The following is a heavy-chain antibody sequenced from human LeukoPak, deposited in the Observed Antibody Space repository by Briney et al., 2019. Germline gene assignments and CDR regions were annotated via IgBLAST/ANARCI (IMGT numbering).Heavy chain of an antibody. J-gene: IGHJ3*02. CDR3: ARRVRGVNDAFDI. Sequence: SETLSLTCAVYGGSFSDYSWSWVRQPPGKGLEWIGEINHSGSTNYNPSLKSRVTISVDTSKNHFSLKLNSMTAADTAVYYCARRVRGVNDAFDIWGQGTMVTVSS. D-gene: IGHD3-10*01. CDR2: INHSGST. CDR1: GGSFSDYS. V-gene: IGHV4-34*01.